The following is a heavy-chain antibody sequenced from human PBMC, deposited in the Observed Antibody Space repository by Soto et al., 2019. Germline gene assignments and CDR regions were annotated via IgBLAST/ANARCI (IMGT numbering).Heavy chain of an antibody. CDR1: GFTFSSYS. CDR3: ARDLGLWLGY. V-gene: IGHV3-48*02. Sequence: EVQLVESGGGLVQPGGSLRLSCAASGFTFSSYSMNWVRQAPGKGLEWVSYISSSSSTIYYADSVKGRFTIPRDNAKNSQDLQMNSLRDEDTAVSYCARDLGLWLGYWGQGTLVTVSS. CDR2: ISSSSSTI. D-gene: IGHD5-18*01. J-gene: IGHJ4*02.